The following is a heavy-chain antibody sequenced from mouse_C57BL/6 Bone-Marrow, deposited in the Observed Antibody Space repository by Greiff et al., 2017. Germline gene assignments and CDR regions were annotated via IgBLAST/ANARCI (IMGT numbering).Heavy chain of an antibody. V-gene: IGHV1-64*01. J-gene: IGHJ3*01. CDR1: GYTFTSYW. D-gene: IGHD4-1*01. CDR2: IHPNSGST. Sequence: QVQLQQPGAELVKPGASVKLSCKASGYTFTSYWMHWVKQRPGQGLEWIGMIHPNSGSTNYNEKFKSKATLTVDKSSSTAYMQLSSLTSGDSAVFYCARPANWGWFAYWGQGTLVTVSA. CDR3: ARPANWGWFAY.